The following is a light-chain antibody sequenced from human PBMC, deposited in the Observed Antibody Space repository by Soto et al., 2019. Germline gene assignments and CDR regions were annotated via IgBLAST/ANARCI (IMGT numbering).Light chain of an antibody. CDR3: QHYNTYPWT. V-gene: IGKV1-5*01. CDR2: DAS. Sequence: DIHMTQYPSTLSASLGDSVTITCRASQSISSWLAWYQQKPGKAPKLLIYDASNLETGVPSRFSGSGSGTEFTLTISSLQPGDFATYYCQHYNTYPWTFGQGTKVDIK. CDR1: QSISSW. J-gene: IGKJ1*01.